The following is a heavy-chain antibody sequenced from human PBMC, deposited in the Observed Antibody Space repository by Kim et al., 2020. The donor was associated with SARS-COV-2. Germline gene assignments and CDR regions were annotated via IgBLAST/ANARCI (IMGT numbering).Heavy chain of an antibody. J-gene: IGHJ4*02. Sequence: GGSLRLSCAASGFTFSSYSMNWVRQAPGKGLEWVSSISSSSSYIYYADSVKGRFTISRDNAKNSLYLQMNSLRAEDTAVYYCARGITMIVVVITEPFDYWGQGTLVTVSS. CDR3: ARGITMIVVVITEPFDY. V-gene: IGHV3-21*01. CDR1: GFTFSSYS. CDR2: ISSSSSYI. D-gene: IGHD3-22*01.